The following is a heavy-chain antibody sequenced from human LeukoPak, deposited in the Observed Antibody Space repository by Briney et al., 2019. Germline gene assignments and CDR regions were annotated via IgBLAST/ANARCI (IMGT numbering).Heavy chain of an antibody. Sequence: GGSLRLSCAASGFTSSSYSMNWVRQAPGKGLEWVSSISSSSSYIYYADSVKGRFTLSRHNAKNSRYLQMNSLRAEDTAVYYCARAGPLLGYCTNGVCSDAFDIWXXXTMLTVSS. CDR3: ARAGPLLGYCTNGVCSDAFDI. CDR1: GFTSSSYS. J-gene: IGHJ3*02. D-gene: IGHD2-8*01. CDR2: ISSSSSYI. V-gene: IGHV3-21*01.